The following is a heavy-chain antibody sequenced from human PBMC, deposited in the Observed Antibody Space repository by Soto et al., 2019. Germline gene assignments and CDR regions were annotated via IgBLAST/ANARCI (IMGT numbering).Heavy chain of an antibody. CDR1: GGSVSDKTYY. J-gene: IGHJ4*02. V-gene: IGHV4-61*01. CDR3: ARTTAVPNTLRSRYFFDY. D-gene: IGHD4-17*01. CDR2: VYYSGTT. Sequence: SETLSLTCSVSGGSVSDKTYYWSWVRQPPGKRLEWIGYVYYSGTTNYNPSLKSRVTISVDLSKNRFSLRLSSVTTADTALYYCARTTAVPNTLRSRYFFDYWGQGTLVTVSS.